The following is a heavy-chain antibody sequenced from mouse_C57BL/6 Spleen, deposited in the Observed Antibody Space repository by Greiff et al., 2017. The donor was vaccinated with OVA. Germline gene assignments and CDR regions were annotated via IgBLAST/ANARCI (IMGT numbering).Heavy chain of an antibody. CDR3: ARERGDGYPAY. V-gene: IGHV1-7*01. D-gene: IGHD2-3*01. Sequence: VKVVESGAELAKPGASVKLSCKASGYTFTSYWMHWVKQRPGQGLEWIGYINPSSGYTKYNQKFKAKATLTADKSSSTAYMQLSSLTYEDSAVYYCARERGDGYPAYWGQGTLVTVSA. J-gene: IGHJ3*01. CDR1: GYTFTSYW. CDR2: INPSSGYT.